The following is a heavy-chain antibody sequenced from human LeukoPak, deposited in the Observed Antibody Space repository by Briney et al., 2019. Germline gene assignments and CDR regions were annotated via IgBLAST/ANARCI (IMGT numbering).Heavy chain of an antibody. CDR1: GGYISSYY. J-gene: IGHJ4*02. D-gene: IGHD3-10*01. CDR3: ARAYGSGYHDY. V-gene: IGHV4-59*12. Sequence: SETLSLTCTASGGYISSYYWSWIRQPPGKGLEWIGHISYSGSTNYNPSLKSRVTISVDTSKNQFSLKLSSVTAADTAVYYCARAYGSGYHDYWGQGTLVTVSS. CDR2: ISYSGST.